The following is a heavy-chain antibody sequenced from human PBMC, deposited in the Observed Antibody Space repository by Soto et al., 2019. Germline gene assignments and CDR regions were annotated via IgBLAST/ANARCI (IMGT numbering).Heavy chain of an antibody. CDR1: GGSISSYY. Sequence: QVQLQESGPGLVKPSETLSLTCTVSGGSISSYYWSWIRQPTGKGLEWIGYIYYSGNTNYNPSLKSRVTMSVYSSKKQFSLQLSSVTAADTAVYYCASDGMDTIRSYGMDVWGQGTAVTVSS. V-gene: IGHV4-59*01. D-gene: IGHD5-18*01. J-gene: IGHJ6*02. CDR3: ASDGMDTIRSYGMDV. CDR2: IYYSGNT.